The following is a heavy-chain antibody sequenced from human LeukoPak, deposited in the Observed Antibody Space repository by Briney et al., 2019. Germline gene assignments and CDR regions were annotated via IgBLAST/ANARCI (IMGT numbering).Heavy chain of an antibody. V-gene: IGHV3-23*01. CDR1: GFTFSSYA. CDR3: AKDLIGQLWSTIRLEPYYFDY. D-gene: IGHD5-18*01. CDR2: ISGSGGST. Sequence: GGSLRLSCAASGFTFSSYAMSWVRQAPGKGLEWVSAISGSGGSTYYADSVKGRFTISRDNSENTLYLQMNSLRAEDTAVYYCAKDLIGQLWSTIRLEPYYFDYWGQGTLVTVSP. J-gene: IGHJ4*02.